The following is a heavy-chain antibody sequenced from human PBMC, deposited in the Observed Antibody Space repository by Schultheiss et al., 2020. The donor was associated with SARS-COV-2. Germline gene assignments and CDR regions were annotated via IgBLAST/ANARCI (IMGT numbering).Heavy chain of an antibody. CDR1: GFTFSSYA. D-gene: IGHD4-23*01. CDR2: ISSSSSYI. Sequence: GGSLRLSCAASGFTFSSYAMNWVRQAPGKGLEWVSSISSSSSYIYYADSVKGRFTISRDNAKNSLYLQMNSLRAEDTAVYYCASHPGGYYFDYWGQGTLVTVSS. CDR3: ASHPGGYYFDY. V-gene: IGHV3-21*01. J-gene: IGHJ4*02.